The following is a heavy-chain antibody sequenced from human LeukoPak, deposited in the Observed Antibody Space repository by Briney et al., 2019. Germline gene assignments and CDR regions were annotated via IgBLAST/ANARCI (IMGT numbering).Heavy chain of an antibody. Sequence: SETLSLTCTVSGGSISSYYWRWIRQPPGKGLEWIGYIYYSGSTNYNPSLKSRVTISVDTSKNQFSLKLSSVTAADTAVYYCARGYRGTAWFDPWGQGTLVTVSS. V-gene: IGHV4-59*01. J-gene: IGHJ5*02. CDR3: ARGYRGTAWFDP. CDR2: IYYSGST. CDR1: GGSISSYY. D-gene: IGHD1-26*01.